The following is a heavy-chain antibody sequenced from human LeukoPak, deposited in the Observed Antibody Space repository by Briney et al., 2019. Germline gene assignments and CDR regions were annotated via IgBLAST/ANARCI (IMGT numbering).Heavy chain of an antibody. D-gene: IGHD6-6*01. Sequence: GGSLRLSCAASGFTFSSYGMHWVRQAPCKGLEWVAFIRYDGSNKYYADSVKGRFTISRDNSKNTLYLQMNSLRAEDTAVYYCAKSARIAARPGWFDPWGQGTLVTVSS. CDR3: AKSARIAARPGWFDP. CDR2: IRYDGSNK. J-gene: IGHJ5*02. CDR1: GFTFSSYG. V-gene: IGHV3-30*02.